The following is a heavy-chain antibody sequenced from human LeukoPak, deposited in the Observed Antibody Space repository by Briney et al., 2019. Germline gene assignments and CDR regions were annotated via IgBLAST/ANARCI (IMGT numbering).Heavy chain of an antibody. CDR1: GFTFSSYE. CDR2: ISSSGSTI. J-gene: IGHJ4*02. CDR3: ASRVNGHFFDY. Sequence: GGSLRLSCAASGFTFSSYEMNWVRQAPGKGLEWVSYISSSGSTIYYADSVKGRFTISRDNAKNSLYLQMNSLGAEDTAVYYCASRVNGHFFDYWGQGTLVTVSS. V-gene: IGHV3-48*03. D-gene: IGHD3-3*02.